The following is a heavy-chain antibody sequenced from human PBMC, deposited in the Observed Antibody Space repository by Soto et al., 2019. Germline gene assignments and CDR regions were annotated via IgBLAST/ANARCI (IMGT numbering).Heavy chain of an antibody. J-gene: IGHJ1*01. Sequence: SETLSLTCAVSVDSINSSRWWIWVRHPPEKGLEWIGQISHSGNTNYNPSLTSRVTISFDTSKNHFSLKMTSVTAAYTAVYYCARDRGGGSYPWGQGTLVTVSS. V-gene: IGHV4-4*02. CDR2: ISHSGNT. D-gene: IGHD1-26*01. CDR1: VDSINSSRW. CDR3: ARDRGGGSYP.